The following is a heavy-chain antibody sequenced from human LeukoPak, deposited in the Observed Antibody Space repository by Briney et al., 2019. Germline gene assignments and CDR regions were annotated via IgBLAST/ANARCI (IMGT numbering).Heavy chain of an antibody. V-gene: IGHV4-39*07. CDR2: IYYSGST. D-gene: IGHD3-10*01. J-gene: IGHJ4*02. Sequence: SETLSLTCTVSGGSISSSSYYWGWIRQPPGKGLEWIGSIYYSGSTNYNPSLKSRVTISVDTSKNQFSLKLSSVTAADTAVYYCARDSTYYYGSGSYSNFDYWGQGTLVTVSS. CDR1: GGSISSSSYY. CDR3: ARDSTYYYGSGSYSNFDY.